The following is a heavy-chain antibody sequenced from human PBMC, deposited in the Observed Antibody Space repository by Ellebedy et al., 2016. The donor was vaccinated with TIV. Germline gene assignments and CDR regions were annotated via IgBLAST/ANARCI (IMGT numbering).Heavy chain of an antibody. CDR3: AAPLRVGDYMIGNWFDS. V-gene: IGHV3-74*01. D-gene: IGHD4-17*01. J-gene: IGHJ5*01. Sequence: PWGSLRLSCVASGFAFSTYWMHWVRQAPGQGLVWVSRINTDGSVTTYADSVKGRFTVSSATAKNSLFLEMNSLRAEDTAVYYCAAPLRVGDYMIGNWFDSWGQGTLVTVSS. CDR1: GFAFSTYW. CDR2: INTDGSVT.